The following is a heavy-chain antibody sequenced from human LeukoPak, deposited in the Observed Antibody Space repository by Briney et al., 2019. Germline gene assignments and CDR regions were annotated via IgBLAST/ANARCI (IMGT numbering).Heavy chain of an antibody. V-gene: IGHV3-66*01. D-gene: IGHD2-2*02. J-gene: IGHJ4*02. CDR1: GFTVSNNY. CDR3: ARGMPATAIRPYFDS. Sequence: PGGSLRLSCTASGFTVSNNYMMWVRQAPGKGLEGVSVIYGSGSTFYADSVKGRFTISRDSSKNTLYLQMDSLRAEDTAVYYCARGMPATAIRPYFDSWGQGTLVTVSS. CDR2: IYGSGST.